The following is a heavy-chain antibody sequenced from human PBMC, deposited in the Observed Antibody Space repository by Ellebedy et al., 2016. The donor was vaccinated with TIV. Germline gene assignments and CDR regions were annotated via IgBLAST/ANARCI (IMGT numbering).Heavy chain of an antibody. CDR3: ARGDYYDSSGYWQNDY. D-gene: IGHD3-22*01. V-gene: IGHV1-18*01. J-gene: IGHJ4*02. CDR1: GYTFTSYG. CDR2: ISAYNGNT. Sequence: ASVKVSXKASGYTFTSYGISWVRQAPGQGLEWLGWISAYNGNTNYAQKLQGRVTMTTDTSTSTAYMELRSLRSDDTAVYYCARGDYYDSSGYWQNDYWGQGTLVTVSS.